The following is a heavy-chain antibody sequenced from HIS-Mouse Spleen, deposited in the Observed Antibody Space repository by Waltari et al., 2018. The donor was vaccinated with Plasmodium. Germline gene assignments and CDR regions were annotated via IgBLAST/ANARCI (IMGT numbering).Heavy chain of an antibody. CDR2: IRSKANSYAT. Sequence: EVQLVESGGGLVQPGGSLKLSCASFGFPFGGSAMHWVPQASGKGLEGVGRIRSKANSYATAYAASVKGRFTISRDDSKNTAYLQMNSLKTEDTAVYYCTRRYGDFDYWGQGTLVTVSS. CDR1: GFPFGGSA. D-gene: IGHD4-17*01. CDR3: TRRYGDFDY. V-gene: IGHV3-73*01. J-gene: IGHJ4*02.